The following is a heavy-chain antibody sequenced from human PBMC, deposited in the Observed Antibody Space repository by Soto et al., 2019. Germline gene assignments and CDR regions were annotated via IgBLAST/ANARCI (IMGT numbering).Heavy chain of an antibody. CDR3: ARGGYDTSGQTFIGWGPDC. J-gene: IGHJ4*02. D-gene: IGHD3-22*01. CDR2: RYYSGNT. Sequence: HVQLQESGPGPVTPSQTLSLSCTVSGVSITSGSYYWTWVRQSPGKGLEWIGYRYYSGNTYYNPSLNVRATISVDTSNNHSSLKLTSVTAADTAVYYCARGGYDTSGQTFIGWGPDCWGQGTLVTVSS. V-gene: IGHV4-30-4*01. CDR1: GVSITSGSYY.